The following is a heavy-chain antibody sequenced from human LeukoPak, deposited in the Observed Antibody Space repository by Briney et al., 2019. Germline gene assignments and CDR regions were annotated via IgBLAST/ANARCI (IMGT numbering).Heavy chain of an antibody. CDR3: VKDHGYASGWYFDY. CDR1: GFTFDDYA. V-gene: IGHV3-9*01. Sequence: GGSLRPSCAASGFTFDDYAMHWVRQAPGKGLEWVSGISWNSGSIGYADSVKGRFTISRDNAKNSLYLQMNSLRAEDTALYFCVKDHGYASGWYFDYWGQGALVTVSS. CDR2: ISWNSGSI. J-gene: IGHJ4*02. D-gene: IGHD6-19*01.